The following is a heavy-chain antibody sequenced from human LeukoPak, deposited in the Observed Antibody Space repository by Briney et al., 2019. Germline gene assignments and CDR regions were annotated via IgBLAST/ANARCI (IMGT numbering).Heavy chain of an antibody. Sequence: SETLSLTCAVYGGSFSGYYWSWIRQPPGKGLEWIGEINHSGSTNYNPSLKSRVTISVDTSKNQFSLKLSSVTAAGTAVYYCARGPYGYGYDYWGQGTLVTVSS. D-gene: IGHD5-18*01. J-gene: IGHJ4*02. V-gene: IGHV4-34*01. CDR3: ARGPYGYGYDY. CDR2: INHSGST. CDR1: GGSFSGYY.